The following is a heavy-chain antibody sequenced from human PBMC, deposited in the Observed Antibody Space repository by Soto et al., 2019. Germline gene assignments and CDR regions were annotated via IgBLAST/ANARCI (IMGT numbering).Heavy chain of an antibody. V-gene: IGHV4-39*01. J-gene: IGHJ4*02. CDR1: GASIVSSNLY. CDR2: IYESGST. Sequence: QLQLQELGPGLVKPSETLSLTCTVSGASIVSSNLYWGWVRQPPGKGPEWIGSIYESGSTYFNPSLQSRVTMSVDTSKNQFSLHLTSVTAADTAMYYCARLGVWGSYRPQYFDHWGQGTLVTVSS. CDR3: ARLGVWGSYRPQYFDH. D-gene: IGHD3-16*02.